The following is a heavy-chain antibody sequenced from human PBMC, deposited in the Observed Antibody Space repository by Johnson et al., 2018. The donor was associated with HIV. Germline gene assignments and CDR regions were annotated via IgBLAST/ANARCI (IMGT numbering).Heavy chain of an antibody. CDR3: ASEVRGVLDI. D-gene: IGHD3-10*01. V-gene: IGHV3-66*01. CDR1: GFSLSSYA. J-gene: IGHJ3*02. Sequence: VQLVESGGGVVQPGRSLRLSCAASGFSLSSYAMHWVRPAPGKGLEWVAVIYSGGSTSYADSVKGRFTISRDNSKNTLYLQMNSLRVEDTAVYYCASEVRGVLDIWGQGTMVTVSS. CDR2: IYSGGST.